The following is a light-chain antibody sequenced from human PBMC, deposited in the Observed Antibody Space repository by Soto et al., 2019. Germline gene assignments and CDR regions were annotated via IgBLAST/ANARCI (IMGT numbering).Light chain of an antibody. CDR2: AAS. CDR1: QGISIW. V-gene: IGKV1-12*01. Sequence: IQMTQSPSSMSASVGDRVTITCRASQGISIWLAWYQRKPGQAPKLLIYAASSLRSGVPSRSSGSGSGTDFTLTISSLQPEDFATYYCQQANSFPLTFGGGTKVEIK. J-gene: IGKJ4*01. CDR3: QQANSFPLT.